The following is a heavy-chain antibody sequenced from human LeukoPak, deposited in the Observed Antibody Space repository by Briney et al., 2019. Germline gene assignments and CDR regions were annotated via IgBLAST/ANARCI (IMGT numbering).Heavy chain of an antibody. V-gene: IGHV1-2*02. CDR3: ARPATVTTKWFDP. D-gene: IGHD4-17*01. Sequence: ASVKVSCKPSGYTFTGYYMRWVRQAPGQGLEWVGWINPNSGGTNYAQKFQGRVTMTREQSISTAYKELSRLRSDDTAVYYCARPATVTTKWFDPWGQGTLVTVSS. CDR2: INPNSGGT. J-gene: IGHJ5*02. CDR1: GYTFTGYY.